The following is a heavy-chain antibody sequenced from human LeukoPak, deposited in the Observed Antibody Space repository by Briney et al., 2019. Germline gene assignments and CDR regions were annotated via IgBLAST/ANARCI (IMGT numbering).Heavy chain of an antibody. D-gene: IGHD3-16*01. J-gene: IGHJ4*02. CDR1: GLTFSDHA. CDR2: ISYDGNYN. V-gene: IGHV3-30-3*01. Sequence: PGTSLRLSCAASGLTFSDHAMHWVRQAPGKGLEGLGVISYDGNYNHYADSVKGRFTVSRDNSKNTVYLPMSSLNPEDTAVYYCARDLGSYGWGNHFDYWGQGTLVTVSS. CDR3: ARDLGSYGWGNHFDY.